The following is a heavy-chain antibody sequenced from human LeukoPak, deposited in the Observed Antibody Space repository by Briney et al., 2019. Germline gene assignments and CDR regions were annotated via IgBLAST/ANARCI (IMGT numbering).Heavy chain of an antibody. CDR2: IIPIFTIT. CDR1: GGTFSNYA. V-gene: IGHV1-69*05. D-gene: IGHD7-27*01. Sequence: ASVKVSCKASGGTFSNYAISWVRQAPGQGLEWMGGIIPIFTITNIAQKFQGRVTITTDDSTSTAYLELSSLRSEDTAVYYCARVYLLGIRAFDIWGQGTMVTVSS. J-gene: IGHJ3*02. CDR3: ARVYLLGIRAFDI.